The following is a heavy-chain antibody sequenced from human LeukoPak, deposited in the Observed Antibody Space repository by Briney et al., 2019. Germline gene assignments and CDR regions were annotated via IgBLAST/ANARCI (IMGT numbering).Heavy chain of an antibody. Sequence: ASVKVSCKASGYTFTGYYMHWVRQAPGQGLEWMGWINPNSGGTTYAQKFQGRVTMTRDTSISTAYMELSRLRSDDTAVYYCATLSTVTTFLFDYWGQGTLVTVSS. D-gene: IGHD4-11*01. CDR3: ATLSTVTTFLFDY. CDR1: GYTFTGYY. J-gene: IGHJ4*02. V-gene: IGHV1-2*02. CDR2: INPNSGGT.